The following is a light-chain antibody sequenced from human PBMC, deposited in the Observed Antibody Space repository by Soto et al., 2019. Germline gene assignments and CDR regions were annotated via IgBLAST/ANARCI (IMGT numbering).Light chain of an antibody. CDR1: QGVSSN. Sequence: EIVMTQSPATLSVSPGERATLSCRASQGVSSNLAWYQQKPGQAPRLLIYGASTRATGIPARFSGSGSGTEFTLTISSLQSEDFAVYYCQQYNNWPPELTFGGGTKV. CDR2: GAS. J-gene: IGKJ4*01. CDR3: QQYNNWPPELT. V-gene: IGKV3-15*01.